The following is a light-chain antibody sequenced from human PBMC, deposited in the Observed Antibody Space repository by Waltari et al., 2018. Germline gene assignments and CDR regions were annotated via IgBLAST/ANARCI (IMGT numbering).Light chain of an antibody. CDR3: SSYAGSNIV. CDR2: EVS. CDR1: SSDVGGYNY. J-gene: IGLJ1*01. Sequence: QSALTQPPSASGSPGQSVTISCTGTSSDVGGYNYVPWYQKHPGKAPKVMIYEVSKRPSGVPDRFSGSKSGNTASLTVSGLQTEDEADYYCSSYAGSNIVFGTGTKVTVL. V-gene: IGLV2-8*01.